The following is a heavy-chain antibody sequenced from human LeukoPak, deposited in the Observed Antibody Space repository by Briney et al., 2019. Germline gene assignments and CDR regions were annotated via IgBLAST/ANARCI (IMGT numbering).Heavy chain of an antibody. V-gene: IGHV3-7*01. J-gene: IGHJ6*03. CDR2: IKQDGSEN. D-gene: IGHD4-11*01. CDR3: QRGVTTFNGVENYYWYYYMDV. CDR1: SFTFFSYW. Sequence: GGSLRLSCAASSFTFFSYWMSWVRQAPGKGLEWVASIKQDGSENYLVDSVKGRFTMSRDNAKNSLQTQMNSLRAEDTTKPYSQRGVTTFNGVENYYWYYYMDVWGKGTTVTVSS.